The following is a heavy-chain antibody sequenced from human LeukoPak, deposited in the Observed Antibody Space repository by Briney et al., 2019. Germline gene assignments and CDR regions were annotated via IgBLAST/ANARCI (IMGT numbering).Heavy chain of an antibody. CDR1: GVTFSGYY. CDR2: INHSGST. J-gene: IGHJ4*02. CDR3: AREPLGAAGLPFDF. V-gene: IGHV4-34*01. Sequence: SETLSLTCAVSGVTFSGYYWSWIRQPPGKGLEWIGEINHSGSTNYNPSLKSRVTISVDTSKNQFSLKLSSVTAADTAVYYCAREPLGAAGLPFDFWGQGTLVTVSS. D-gene: IGHD6-13*01.